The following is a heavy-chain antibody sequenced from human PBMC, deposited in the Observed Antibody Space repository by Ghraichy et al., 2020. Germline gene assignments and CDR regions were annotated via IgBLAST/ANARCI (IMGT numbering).Heavy chain of an antibody. CDR3: ARMVTPLWYFDL. D-gene: IGHD4-23*01. Sequence: GSLRLSCAASGFTFSDYYMSWIRQAPGKGLEWVSYISSSGSTIYYADSVKGRFTISRDNAKNTLYLQMNSLRAEDTAVYYCARMVTPLWYFDLWGRGTLVTVSS. J-gene: IGHJ2*01. CDR2: ISSSGSTI. V-gene: IGHV3-11*04. CDR1: GFTFSDYY.